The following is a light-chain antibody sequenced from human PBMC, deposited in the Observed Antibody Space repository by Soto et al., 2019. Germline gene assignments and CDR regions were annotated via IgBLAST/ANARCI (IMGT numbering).Light chain of an antibody. CDR3: QQYDNFVV. V-gene: IGKV3-11*01. Sequence: EIVLAQSPATLSFSPGERATLSCRASQNVANYLDWYQQKPGQAPRLLIYESSNRATGIAARFSGSGSGTDFTFTISSLQPEDIATYYCQQYDNFVVFGQGTRLEIK. CDR2: ESS. CDR1: QNVANY. J-gene: IGKJ5*01.